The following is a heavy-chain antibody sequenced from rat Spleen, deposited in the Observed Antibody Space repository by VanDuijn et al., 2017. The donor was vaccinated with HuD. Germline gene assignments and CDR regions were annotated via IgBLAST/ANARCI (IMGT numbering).Heavy chain of an antibody. J-gene: IGHJ4*01. Sequence: QVQLKESGPGLVQPSQTLSLTCTVSGFSLTSNSVNWVRQPPGKGLEWMGAVWSGGSSDYNSALKSRLSTSRDTSKNQVFLKMNSLQTEYTAIYFCTRNRYRYTSGYVMDVWGQGVSVTVSS. CDR3: TRNRYRYTSGYVMDV. CDR1: GFSLTSNS. D-gene: IGHD1-5*01. V-gene: IGHV2-1*01. CDR2: VWSGGSS.